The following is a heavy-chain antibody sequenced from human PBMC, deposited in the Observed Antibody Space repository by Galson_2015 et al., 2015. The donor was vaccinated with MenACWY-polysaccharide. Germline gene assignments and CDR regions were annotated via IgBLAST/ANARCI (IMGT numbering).Heavy chain of an antibody. V-gene: IGHV3-23*01. J-gene: IGHJ4*02. CDR2: ISGSGGST. Sequence: SLRLCCAASGFTFSSYAMSWVRQAPGKGLEWVSAISGSGGSTYYADSVKGSFTISRDNSKNTLYLQMNSLRAEDTAVYYCAKEKIVVVPAALLDYWGQGTLVTVSS. CDR1: GFTFSSYA. D-gene: IGHD2-2*02. CDR3: AKEKIVVVPAALLDY.